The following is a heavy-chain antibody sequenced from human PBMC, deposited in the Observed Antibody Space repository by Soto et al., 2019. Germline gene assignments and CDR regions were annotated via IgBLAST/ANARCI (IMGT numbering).Heavy chain of an antibody. J-gene: IGHJ6*02. Sequence: EVQLVESGGGLVQPGGSLKLSCAASGFTFSGSAVHCVRQASGKGLEWVGRIRSKANTYETAYAASVPGRFTIFRDDLKNTAYLQMNSMKTEDTAVYYCTNTTVYYGMDVWGQGTTVTVSS. D-gene: IGHD1-1*01. CDR1: GFTFSGSA. CDR2: IRSKANTYET. CDR3: TNTTVYYGMDV. V-gene: IGHV3-73*02.